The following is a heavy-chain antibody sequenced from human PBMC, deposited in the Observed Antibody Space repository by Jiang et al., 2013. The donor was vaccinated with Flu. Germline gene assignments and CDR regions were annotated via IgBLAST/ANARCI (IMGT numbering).Heavy chain of an antibody. Sequence: SVKVSCKASGYTFTSYYIHWVRQAPGQGLEWMGIINPSGGSTSYAQKFQGRVTMTRDTSTSTVYMELSSLRSEDTAVYYCARDFREKNYYDSSGFVRGYYYGMDVWGQGTTVTVSS. J-gene: IGHJ6*02. D-gene: IGHD3-22*01. V-gene: IGHV1-46*01. CDR3: ARDFREKNYYDSSGFVRGYYYGMDV. CDR1: GYTFTSYY. CDR2: INPSGGST.